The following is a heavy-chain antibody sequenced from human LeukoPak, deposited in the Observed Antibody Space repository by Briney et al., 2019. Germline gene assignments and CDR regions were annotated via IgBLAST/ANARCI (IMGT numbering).Heavy chain of an antibody. Sequence: PSETLSLTCTVSGGSISSYYWSWIRQPPGKGLEWIGYIYYSGSTNYNPSLKSRVTISVDTSKNRLSLKLSSVTAADTAVYYCARDPSSGGYWGQGTLVTVSS. V-gene: IGHV4-59*01. CDR1: GGSISSYY. J-gene: IGHJ4*02. CDR3: ARDPSSGGY. CDR2: IYYSGST. D-gene: IGHD3-16*01.